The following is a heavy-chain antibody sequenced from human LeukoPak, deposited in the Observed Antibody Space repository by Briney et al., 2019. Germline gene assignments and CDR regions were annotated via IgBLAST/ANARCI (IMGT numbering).Heavy chain of an antibody. Sequence: GGSLRLSCAASGFTFSSYSMNWVRQAPGKGLEWVSAISNSGGATYYADPVKGRFTISRDNSKNTLFLHMNSLRVEDTAVYYCAKAPPAATKYYYGMDVWGQGTTVTVSS. D-gene: IGHD2-2*01. CDR3: AKAPPAATKYYYGMDV. CDR1: GFTFSSYS. V-gene: IGHV3-23*01. CDR2: ISNSGGAT. J-gene: IGHJ6*02.